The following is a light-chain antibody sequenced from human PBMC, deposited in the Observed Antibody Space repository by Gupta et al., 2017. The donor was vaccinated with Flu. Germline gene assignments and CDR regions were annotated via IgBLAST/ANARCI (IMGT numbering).Light chain of an antibody. CDR2: AVN. Sequence: IGSYDYVSWYQHPPGKAPKLIVYAVNRRPSGVSDRFSGSKSGYTASLTIYGLQPEDEAHYYCNSYTTTDTPAVFGGGTRLTVL. CDR3: NSYTTTDTPAV. V-gene: IGLV2-14*01. J-gene: IGLJ3*02. CDR1: IGSYDY.